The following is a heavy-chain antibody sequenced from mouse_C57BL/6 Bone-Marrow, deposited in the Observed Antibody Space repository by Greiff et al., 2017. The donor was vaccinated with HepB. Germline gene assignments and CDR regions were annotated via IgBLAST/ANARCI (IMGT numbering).Heavy chain of an antibody. CDR2: IYPGSGST. D-gene: IGHD1-1*01. Sequence: VQLQQPGAELVKPGASVKMSCKASGYTFTSYWITWVKQRPGQGLEWIGDIYPGSGSTNYNEKFKSKATLTVDTSSSTAYMQLSSLTSEDSAVYYWARSPTVVATGFDYWGQGTTLTVSS. CDR1: GYTFTSYW. J-gene: IGHJ2*01. CDR3: ARSPTVVATGFDY. V-gene: IGHV1-55*01.